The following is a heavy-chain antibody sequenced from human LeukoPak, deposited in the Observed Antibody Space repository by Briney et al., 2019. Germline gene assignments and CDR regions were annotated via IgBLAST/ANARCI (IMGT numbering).Heavy chain of an antibody. CDR3: ARDPCGGDCYLDY. J-gene: IGHJ4*02. V-gene: IGHV3-23*01. CDR2: ISGSGGST. D-gene: IGHD2-21*02. Sequence: GGSLRLSCAASGFAFSTYSMSWVRQAPGKGLEWVSVISGSGGSTYYADPVKGRFTISRDNSKNTLYLQMNSLRAEDTAVYYCARDPCGGDCYLDYWGQGTLVTVSS. CDR1: GFAFSTYS.